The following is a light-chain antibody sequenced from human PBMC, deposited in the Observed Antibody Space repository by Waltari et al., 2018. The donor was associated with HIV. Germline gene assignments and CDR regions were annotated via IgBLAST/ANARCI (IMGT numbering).Light chain of an antibody. Sequence: QTTQPLSSVSASVGERVTNTYLTSQTISTNLNWYHSTPAKAPKLLIYAASSLQSGVPSSFSGSGSGTDFTLTITSLQPEDFTTYYGQLPRTFGQGTKVEMK. CDR1: QTISTN. V-gene: IGKV1-39*01. CDR2: AAS. J-gene: IGKJ1*01. CDR3: QLPRT.